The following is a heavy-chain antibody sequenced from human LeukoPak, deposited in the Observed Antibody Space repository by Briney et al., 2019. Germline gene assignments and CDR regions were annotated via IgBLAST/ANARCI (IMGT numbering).Heavy chain of an antibody. CDR1: GYMFTGYY. CDR2: INPNSGGP. J-gene: IGHJ4*02. CDR3: ARGYCSGDCFTLFDY. Sequence: GASVNVSCKASGYMFTGYYIHWVRQAPGQGHEWMGWINPNSGGPNYAQRFPGRVTVTRDTSISTAYMELSSLRSDDSAVSFCARGYCSGDCFTLFDYWGQGTLVTVSS. V-gene: IGHV1-2*02. D-gene: IGHD2-21*02.